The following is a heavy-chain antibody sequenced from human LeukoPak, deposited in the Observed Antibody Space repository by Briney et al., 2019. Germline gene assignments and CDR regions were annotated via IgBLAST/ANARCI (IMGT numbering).Heavy chain of an antibody. CDR1: GFTFSTYW. V-gene: IGHV3-72*01. CDR3: ARSGYSYGYFDY. Sequence: PGGSLRLSCAASGFTFSTYWMTWVRQAPGKGLEWVGRTRNKANSYTTEYAASVKGRFTISRDDSENSLYLQMNSLKTEDTAVYYCARSGYSYGYFDYWGQGTLVTVSS. CDR2: TRNKANSYTT. J-gene: IGHJ4*02. D-gene: IGHD5-18*01.